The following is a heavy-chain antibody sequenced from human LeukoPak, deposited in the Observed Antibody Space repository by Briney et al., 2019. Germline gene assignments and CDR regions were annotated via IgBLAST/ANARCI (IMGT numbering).Heavy chain of an antibody. Sequence: PGGSLRLSCSASGFTVNSYNMNWVRQAPGKGLEWVSSISSSSSYRYYADSVKGRFTISRDNAKNSLFLQMNSLRAEDTAVYYCARVDTLDYWGQGTLVTVSS. CDR2: ISSSSSYR. V-gene: IGHV3-21*01. CDR1: GFTVNSYN. CDR3: ARVDTLDY. J-gene: IGHJ4*02. D-gene: IGHD5-18*01.